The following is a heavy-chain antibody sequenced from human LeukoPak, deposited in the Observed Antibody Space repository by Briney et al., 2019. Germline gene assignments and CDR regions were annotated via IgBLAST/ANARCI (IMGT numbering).Heavy chain of an antibody. D-gene: IGHD3-22*01. CDR3: ARVGIYYDSSGSGAFDI. J-gene: IGHJ3*02. CDR2: INHSGST. V-gene: IGHV4-34*01. CDR1: GGSFSGYY. Sequence: SETLSLTCAVYGGSFSGYYWSWIRQPPGKGLEWIGEINHSGSTNYNPSLKSRVTISVDTSKNQFSLKLSSVTAADTAVYYCARVGIYYDSSGSGAFDIWGQGTMVTVSS.